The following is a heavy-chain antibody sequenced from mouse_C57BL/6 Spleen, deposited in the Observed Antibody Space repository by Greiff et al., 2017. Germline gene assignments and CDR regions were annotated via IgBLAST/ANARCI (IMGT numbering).Heavy chain of an antibody. V-gene: IGHV1-69*01. CDR3: ARGGAPAFDY. D-gene: IGHD1-2*01. CDR1: GYTFTSYW. Sequence: VQLQQPGAELVMPGASVKLSCKASGYTFTSYWMHWVKQRPGQGLEWIGEIDPPDSYTNYNQKFKGKSTLTVDKSSSTAYMQLSSLPSEDSAVYYCARGGAPAFDYWGQGTTLTVSS. CDR2: IDPPDSYT. J-gene: IGHJ2*01.